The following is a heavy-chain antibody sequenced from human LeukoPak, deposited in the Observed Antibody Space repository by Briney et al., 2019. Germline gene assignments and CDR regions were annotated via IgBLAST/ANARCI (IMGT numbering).Heavy chain of an antibody. V-gene: IGHV4-4*07. CDR1: GGSISSYY. Sequence: SETLSLTCTVSGGSISSYYWSWIRQPAGKGLEWIGRIYTSGSTNYNPSLKSRVTMSVDTSKNQFSLKLSSVTAADTAVYYCARVADTAMVKSYYYYYYMDVWGKGTTVTVSS. J-gene: IGHJ6*03. D-gene: IGHD5-18*01. CDR3: ARVADTAMVKSYYYYYYMDV. CDR2: IYTSGST.